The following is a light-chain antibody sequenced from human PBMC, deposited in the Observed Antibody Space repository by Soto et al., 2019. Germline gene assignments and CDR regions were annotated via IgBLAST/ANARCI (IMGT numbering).Light chain of an antibody. CDR3: SSYAGSNNLKV. CDR1: SSDVGGYNY. V-gene: IGLV2-8*01. Sequence: QSALTQPPSASGSPGQSVTISCTGTSSDVGGYNYVSWYQQHPGKAPKLMIYEVTKRPSGVPDRFSGSESGNTASLTVSGLQAEDEADYDCSSYAGSNNLKVFGTGTKLTVL. J-gene: IGLJ1*01. CDR2: EVT.